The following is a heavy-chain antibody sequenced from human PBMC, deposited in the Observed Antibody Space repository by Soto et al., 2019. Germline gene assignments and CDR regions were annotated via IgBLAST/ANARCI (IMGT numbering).Heavy chain of an antibody. J-gene: IGHJ4*02. CDR2: INAGNGNT. CDR3: ARDRTLRFLEWLLSNARICFAY. D-gene: IGHD3-3*01. V-gene: IGHV1-3*01. Sequence: ASVKVSCKASGYTFTSYAMHWVRQAPGQRLEWMGWINAGNGNTKYSQKFQGRVTITRDTSASTAYMELSSLRSEDTAVYYCARDRTLRFLEWLLSNARICFAYWGQGTLVTVSS. CDR1: GYTFTSYA.